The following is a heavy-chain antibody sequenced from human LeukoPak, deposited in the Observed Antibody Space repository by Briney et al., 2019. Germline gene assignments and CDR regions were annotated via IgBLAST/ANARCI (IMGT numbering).Heavy chain of an antibody. Sequence: ASVKVSCKASGYTFTICYMHWVRQAPRQGLEWMGIINPSGGSTSYAQKFQGRVTMTRDTSTSTVYLELSSLRSEDTAVYYCARDHYYTGAYYYDYMDVWGKGTTVTVSS. V-gene: IGHV1-46*01. D-gene: IGHD1-26*01. CDR3: ARDHYYTGAYYYDYMDV. J-gene: IGHJ6*03. CDR1: GYTFTICY. CDR2: INPSGGST.